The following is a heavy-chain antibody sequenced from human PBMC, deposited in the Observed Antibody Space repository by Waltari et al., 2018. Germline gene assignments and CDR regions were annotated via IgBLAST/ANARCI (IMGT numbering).Heavy chain of an antibody. V-gene: IGHV4-34*01. CDR1: GGSFSGYY. Sequence: QVQLQQWGAGLLKPSETLSLTCAVYGGSFSGYYWSWIRQPPGKGLEWIGEINHSGSTNYNPSLKSLVTISVDTSKNQFSLKLSSVTAADTAVYYCARHRPPPGGYDSSFFDYWGQGTLVTVSS. CDR2: INHSGST. CDR3: ARHRPPPGGYDSSFFDY. J-gene: IGHJ4*02. D-gene: IGHD5-12*01.